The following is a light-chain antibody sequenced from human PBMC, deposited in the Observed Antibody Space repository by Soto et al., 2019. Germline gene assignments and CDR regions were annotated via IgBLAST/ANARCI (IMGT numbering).Light chain of an antibody. V-gene: IGLV2-14*01. CDR2: DVS. CDR3: SSYTGSSTEDV. Sequence: QSALTQPASVSGSPGQSITISCTGTSSDVGAYNHVSWYQQHPGKAPKVMIYDVSNRPSGVSNRFSGSKSGNTASLAISGLRAEDEADYYCSSYTGSSTEDVFGTGTKVTVL. CDR1: SSDVGAYNH. J-gene: IGLJ1*01.